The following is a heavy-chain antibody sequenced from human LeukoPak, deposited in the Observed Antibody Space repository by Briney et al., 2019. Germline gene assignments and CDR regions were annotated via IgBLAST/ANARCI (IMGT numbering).Heavy chain of an antibody. CDR2: IQPDGNKE. D-gene: IGHD6-13*01. J-gene: IGHJ4*02. CDR3: ARGGPAAGRFDY. Sequence: PGGSLRLSCTASGFTFGDYAMSWVRQAPGKGLEWVGNIQPDGNKEYPVDSVKGRFAISRDNARNSLFLQMNSLRAEDTAVYYCARGGPAAGRFDYWGQGTLVTVSS. V-gene: IGHV3-7*01. CDR1: GFTFGDYA.